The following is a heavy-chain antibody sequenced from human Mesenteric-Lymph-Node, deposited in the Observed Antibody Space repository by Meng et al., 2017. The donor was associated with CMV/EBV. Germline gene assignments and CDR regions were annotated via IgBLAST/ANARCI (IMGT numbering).Heavy chain of an antibody. V-gene: IGHV4-4*02. J-gene: IGHJ4*02. D-gene: IGHD3-16*01. Sequence: SETLSLTCAVSGGSISSNNWWNWVRQSPGKGLEWIGEIYHSGSTNYSPSLKNRVTMSVDKSKKHFSLKLSSVTAADTAVYFCTSRLGVVSPFDKWGRGTLVTVS. CDR3: TSRLGVVSPFDK. CDR2: IYHSGST. CDR1: GGSISSNNW.